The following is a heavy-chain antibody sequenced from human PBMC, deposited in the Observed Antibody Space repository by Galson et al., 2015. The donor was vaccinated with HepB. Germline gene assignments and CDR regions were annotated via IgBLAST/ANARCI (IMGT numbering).Heavy chain of an antibody. Sequence: SLRLSCAASGFTFSRYAMTWVRQAPGKGLEWVPSITSSGGNSYYTESVKGRFTISGDNSKNTVLLQLNSLRVEDTAVYYCAKDGVMVAANPYHFHYWGQGTLVTVSS. CDR3: AKDGVMVAANPYHFHY. V-gene: IGHV3-23*01. D-gene: IGHD2-15*01. J-gene: IGHJ4*02. CDR1: GFTFSRYA. CDR2: ITSSGGNS.